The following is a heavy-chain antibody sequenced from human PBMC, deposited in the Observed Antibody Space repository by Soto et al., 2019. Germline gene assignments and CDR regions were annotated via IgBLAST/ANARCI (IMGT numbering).Heavy chain of an antibody. CDR2: INPSGGIT. J-gene: IGHJ6*02. V-gene: IGHV1-46*01. D-gene: IGHD2-2*01. CDR3: ARGISTTRYYYYYGMDV. CDR1: GYTLTSYY. Sequence: ASVKVSCKASGYTLTSYYLHWVRQAPGQGPEWMGIINPSGGITNDAQKFQDRVTMTSDTSTSTVYMELSSLRSEDTAVYYCARGISTTRYYYYYGMDVWGQGTTVNVSS.